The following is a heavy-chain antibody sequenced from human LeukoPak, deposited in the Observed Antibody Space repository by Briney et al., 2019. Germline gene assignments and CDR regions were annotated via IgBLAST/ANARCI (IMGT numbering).Heavy chain of an antibody. J-gene: IGHJ6*04. CDR1: GFTFSSYA. CDR3: ARDGVVVAATPDYYYYGMDV. Sequence: PGASLRLSCAASGFTFSSYAMHWVRQAPGKGLEWVAVISYDGSNKYYADSVKGRFTISRDNSKNTLYLQMNSLRAEDTAVYYCARDGVVVAATPDYYYYGMDVWGKGTTVTVSS. D-gene: IGHD2-15*01. V-gene: IGHV3-30*04. CDR2: ISYDGSNK.